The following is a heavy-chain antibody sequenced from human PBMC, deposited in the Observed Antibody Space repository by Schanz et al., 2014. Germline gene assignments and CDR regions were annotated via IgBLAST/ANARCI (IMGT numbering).Heavy chain of an antibody. V-gene: IGHV3-33*01. D-gene: IGHD3-3*01. J-gene: IGHJ4*02. CDR1: GFTLSSYG. CDR2: IGYDGSEK. Sequence: QVQLVESGGGVVQPGRSLRLSCSASGFTLSSYGMHWVRQAPGKGLEWVANIGYDGSEKYYVDSVKGRFTISRDNSKDTLYLQMSGLTPEDTAVYYCARGVRIDYWGQGTLVTVSS. CDR3: ARGVRIDY.